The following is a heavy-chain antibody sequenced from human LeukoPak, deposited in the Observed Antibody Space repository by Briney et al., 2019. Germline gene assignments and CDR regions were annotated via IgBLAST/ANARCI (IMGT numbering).Heavy chain of an antibody. CDR2: ISSSSSYI. Sequence: GGTLRLSCAASGFTFSSYSMNWVRQAPGKGLEWVSSISSSSSYIYYADSVKGRFTISRDNAKNSLYLQMNSLRAEDTAVYYCARAGRGSYRYYFDYWGQGTLVTVSS. CDR3: ARAGRGSYRYYFDY. D-gene: IGHD1-26*01. CDR1: GFTFSSYS. J-gene: IGHJ4*02. V-gene: IGHV3-21*01.